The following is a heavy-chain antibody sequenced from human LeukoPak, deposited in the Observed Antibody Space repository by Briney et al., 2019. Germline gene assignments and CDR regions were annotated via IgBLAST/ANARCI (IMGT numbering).Heavy chain of an antibody. V-gene: IGHV4-30-2*01. D-gene: IGHD3-16*01. CDR3: ARAGGSLVFDY. J-gene: IGHJ4*02. CDR1: GGSISSGGYS. CDR2: IYHSGST. Sequence: PSETLSLTCAVSGGSISSGGYSWSWIRQPPGKGLEWIGYIYHSGSTYYNPSLKSRVTISVDRSKNQFSLKLSSVTAADTAVYYCARAGGSLVFDYWGRGTLVTVSS.